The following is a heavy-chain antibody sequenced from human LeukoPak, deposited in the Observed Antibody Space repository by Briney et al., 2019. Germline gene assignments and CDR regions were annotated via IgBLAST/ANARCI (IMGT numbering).Heavy chain of an antibody. J-gene: IGHJ6*03. D-gene: IGHD2-15*01. CDR1: GGTFSSYA. CDR2: IIPIFGTA. Sequence: SVKVSCKASGGTFSSYAISWVRQAPGQGLEWMGGIIPIFGTANYAQKFQGRVTITADESTSTAYMELSSLRSEDTAVYYCARDRGVVVAATYCYYYMDVWGKGTTVTVSS. V-gene: IGHV1-69*13. CDR3: ARDRGVVVAATYCYYYMDV.